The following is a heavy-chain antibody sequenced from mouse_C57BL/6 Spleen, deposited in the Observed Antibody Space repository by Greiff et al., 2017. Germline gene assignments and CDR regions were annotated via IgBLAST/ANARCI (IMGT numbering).Heavy chain of an antibody. D-gene: IGHD3-3*01. CDR3: ARGALGQNYAMDY. CDR2: INPSSGYT. CDR1: GYTFTSYW. V-gene: IGHV1-7*01. Sequence: QVQLQQSGAELAKPGASVKLSCKASGYTFTSYWMHWVKQRPGQGLEWIGYINPSSGYTKYNQKFKDKATLTADKSSSTAYMQLSSLTYEDSAVYYCARGALGQNYAMDYWGQGTSVTVSS. J-gene: IGHJ4*01.